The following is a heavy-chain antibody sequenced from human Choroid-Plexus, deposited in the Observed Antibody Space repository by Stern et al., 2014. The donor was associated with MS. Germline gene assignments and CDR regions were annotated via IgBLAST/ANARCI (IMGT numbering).Heavy chain of an antibody. CDR1: GGTFSRYT. J-gene: IGHJ1*01. CDR2: VIPGVTIS. D-gene: IGHD4-23*01. Sequence: QVQLVQSGAEAKKPGSSVKVSCKTSGGTFSRYTISWVRQTPGQGLEWMGRVIPGVTISHYAQKFQDRVTITADAPTTTAYMEMTSLRSEDTAVYYCATGDYGGNPRWVPEYFHHWGQGTVVTVSS. V-gene: IGHV1-69*09. CDR3: ATGDYGGNPRWVPEYFHH.